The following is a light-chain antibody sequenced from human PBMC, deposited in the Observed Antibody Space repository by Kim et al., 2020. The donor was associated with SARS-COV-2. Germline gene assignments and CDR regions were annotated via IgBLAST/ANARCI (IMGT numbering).Light chain of an antibody. Sequence: QSALTQPASVSGSPGQSIIISCTGTSSDIGAYNYVSWYRQYPGKAPQLMIYDVSHRPSGISNRFSGSKSGNTASLTISGLQAEDEACYYCASYTSIGTRVFGGGTKLTVL. V-gene: IGLV2-14*03. CDR1: SSDIGAYNY. J-gene: IGLJ3*02. CDR3: ASYTSIGTRV. CDR2: DVS.